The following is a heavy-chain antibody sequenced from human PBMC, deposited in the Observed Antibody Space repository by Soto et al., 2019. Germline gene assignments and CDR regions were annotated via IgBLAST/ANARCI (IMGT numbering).Heavy chain of an antibody. D-gene: IGHD6-13*01. J-gene: IGHJ4*02. Sequence: SETLSLTRTVSGGSVSSGSYYRSWVRQPPGKGLEWIGYIYYSGSTNYNPSLKSRVTISVDTSKNQFSLKLSSVTAADTAVYYCAREASSSWYVFFDYWGQGTLVTVSS. V-gene: IGHV4-61*01. CDR1: GGSVSSGSYY. CDR2: IYYSGST. CDR3: AREASSSWYVFFDY.